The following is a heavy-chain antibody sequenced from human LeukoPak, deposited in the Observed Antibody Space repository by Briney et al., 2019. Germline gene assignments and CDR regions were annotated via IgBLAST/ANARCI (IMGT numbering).Heavy chain of an antibody. CDR2: ISSSGSTI. Sequence: GGSLRLSCAASGFTFSSYEMNWVRQAPGKGLEWVSYISSSGSTIYCADSVKGRFTISRDNAKNSLYLQMNSLRAEDTAVYYCASPGEDILTGYYKFYWGQGTLVTVSS. V-gene: IGHV3-48*03. CDR1: GFTFSSYE. D-gene: IGHD3-9*01. J-gene: IGHJ4*02. CDR3: ASPGEDILTGYYKFY.